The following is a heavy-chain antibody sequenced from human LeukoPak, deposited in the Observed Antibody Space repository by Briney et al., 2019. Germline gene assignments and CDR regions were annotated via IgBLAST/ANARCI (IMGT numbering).Heavy chain of an antibody. CDR1: GGSISSYY. V-gene: IGHV4-59*12. D-gene: IGHD3-3*01. Sequence: SETLSLTCTVSGGSISSYYWSWIRQPPGKGLEWIGYIYYSGSTNYNPSLKSRVTISVDTSKNQFSLKLSSVTAADTAVYYCARERFGVVIYYYYYMDVWGKGTTVTVSS. CDR3: ARERFGVVIYYYYYMDV. J-gene: IGHJ6*03. CDR2: IYYSGST.